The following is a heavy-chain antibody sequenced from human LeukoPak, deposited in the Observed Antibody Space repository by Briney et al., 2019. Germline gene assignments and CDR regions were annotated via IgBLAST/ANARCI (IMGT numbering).Heavy chain of an antibody. CDR3: AKGKTMVDSSGLPYFDY. CDR1: GFTFSSYA. V-gene: IGHV3-23*01. J-gene: IGHJ4*02. Sequence: GGSLRLSCAASGFTFSSYAMSWVRQAPGKGLEWVSVISGSGGSTYYADSVKGRFTISRDNSKNTLYLQMNSLRAEDTAVYYCAKGKTMVDSSGLPYFDYWGQGTLVTVSS. CDR2: ISGSGGST. D-gene: IGHD3-22*01.